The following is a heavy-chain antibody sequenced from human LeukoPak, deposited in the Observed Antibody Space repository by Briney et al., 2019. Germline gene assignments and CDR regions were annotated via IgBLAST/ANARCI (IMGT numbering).Heavy chain of an antibody. CDR2: ISGSGGST. J-gene: IGHJ5*02. V-gene: IGHV3-23*01. Sequence: PVGTLRLSCAASGFTSSGDATSWVGQAPGKGLEWVSAISGSGGSTYYADSVKGGFTISRENSKSTRSLQMNRLSAEDTAVDYCAKDRRYRIAAADENWFDPWGQGTLVTVSS. D-gene: IGHD6-13*01. CDR3: AKDRRYRIAAADENWFDP. CDR1: GFTSSGDA.